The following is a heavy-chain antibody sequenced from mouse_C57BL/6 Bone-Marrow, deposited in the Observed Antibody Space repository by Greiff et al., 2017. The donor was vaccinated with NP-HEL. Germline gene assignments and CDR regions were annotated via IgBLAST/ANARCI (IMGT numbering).Heavy chain of an antibody. CDR2: IWRGGST. CDR3: ARNRGGALFDD. V-gene: IGHV2-2*01. J-gene: IGHJ2*01. CDR1: GFSLTSYG. Sequence: QVQLQQSGPGLVQPSQSLSISCTVSGFSLTSYGVHWVRQSPGKGLEWLGVIWRGGSTDYNAAFISRLSISKDNSTSQVFFKMNSLQADDTAIYYCARNRGGALFDDWGQGTTLTVSA.